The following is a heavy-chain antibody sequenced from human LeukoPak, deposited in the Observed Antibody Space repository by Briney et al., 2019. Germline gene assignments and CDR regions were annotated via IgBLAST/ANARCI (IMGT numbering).Heavy chain of an antibody. D-gene: IGHD5-12*01. CDR1: GGTFSSYA. V-gene: IGHV1-69*01. CDR2: IIPIFGTA. J-gene: IGHJ4*02. CDR3: AWGYSGYDFRFDY. Sequence: SVKVSCKASGGTFSSYAISWVRQAPGQGLQWMGGIIPIFGTANYAQKFQGRVTITADESTSTAYMELSSLRSEDTAVYYCAWGYSGYDFRFDYWGQGTLVTVSS.